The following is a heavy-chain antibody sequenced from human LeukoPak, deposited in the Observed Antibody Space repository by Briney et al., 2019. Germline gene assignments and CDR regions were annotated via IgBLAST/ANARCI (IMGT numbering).Heavy chain of an antibody. D-gene: IGHD1-26*01. CDR3: VNLWEAGY. V-gene: IGHV3-7*03. CDR2: VKPDGKEK. Sequence: PGGSLRLSCAASGFTFYNYWMSWVRQAPGKGLEWVANVKPDGKEKYYADSVKGRFTVSRDNARNSLYLQMNSLAAEDTGIYYCVNLWEAGYWGQGTPVTVFS. CDR1: GFTFYNYW. J-gene: IGHJ4*02.